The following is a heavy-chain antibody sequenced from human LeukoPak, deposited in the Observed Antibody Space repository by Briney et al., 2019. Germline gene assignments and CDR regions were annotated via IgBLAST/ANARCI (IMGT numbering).Heavy chain of an antibody. CDR3: ARDSGLVVTKYQFDY. V-gene: IGHV3-21*01. D-gene: IGHD2-21*02. Sequence: PGGSLRLSCAASGFTFSSYSMNWVRQAPGKGLEWVSSISSSSSYIYYADSVKGRFTISRDNAKNSLYLQMNSLRAEDTAVYYCARDSGLVVTKYQFDYWGQGTLVTVSS. CDR1: GFTFSSYS. J-gene: IGHJ4*02. CDR2: ISSSSSYI.